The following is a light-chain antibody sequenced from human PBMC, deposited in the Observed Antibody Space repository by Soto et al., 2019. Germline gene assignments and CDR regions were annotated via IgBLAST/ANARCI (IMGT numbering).Light chain of an antibody. CDR3: SSFASSSPLV. CDR1: SSDVGGYNY. CDR2: DVT. V-gene: IGLV2-14*03. Sequence: QSVLTQPASVSGSPGQSITISCTGTSSDVGGYNYVSWYQQHPGKAPKLLICDVTNRPSGVSNRFSGSKSGNTASLTISGLQNEDEDDYYCSSFASSSPLVFGGGTKVTVL. J-gene: IGLJ2*01.